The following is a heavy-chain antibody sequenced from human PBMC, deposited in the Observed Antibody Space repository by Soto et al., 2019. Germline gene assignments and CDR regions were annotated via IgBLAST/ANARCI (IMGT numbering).Heavy chain of an antibody. CDR1: GSSITRGGYY. J-gene: IGHJ5*02. CDR2: IYNSGTT. Sequence: SETLSLTCTVSGSSITRGGYYWSWIRQHPGKGLEWIGYIYNSGTTYYNPSLKSRVTISVDTSKNQFSLKLTSVTAADTAVYYCARDPAPWGQGTLVTAPQ. V-gene: IGHV4-31*03. CDR3: ARDPAP.